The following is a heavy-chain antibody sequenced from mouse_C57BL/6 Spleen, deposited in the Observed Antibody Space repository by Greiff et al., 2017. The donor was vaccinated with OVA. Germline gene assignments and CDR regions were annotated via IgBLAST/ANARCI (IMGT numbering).Heavy chain of an antibody. J-gene: IGHJ4*01. V-gene: IGHV5-15*01. CDR2: ISNLAYSI. CDR1: GFTFSDYG. Sequence: EVQLVESGGGLVQPGGSLKLSCAASGFTFSDYGMAWVRQAPRKGPEWVAFISNLAYSIYYANTVTGRFTISRENAKNTLYLEMSSLRSEDTAMYYCARTYDYYVGLYAMDYWGQGTSVTVSS. D-gene: IGHD2-4*01. CDR3: ARTYDYYVGLYAMDY.